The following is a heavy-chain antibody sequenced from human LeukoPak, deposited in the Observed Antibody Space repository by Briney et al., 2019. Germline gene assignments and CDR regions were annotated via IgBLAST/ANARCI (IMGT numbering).Heavy chain of an antibody. CDR1: GGTFSSYA. J-gene: IGHJ6*02. V-gene: IGHV1-69*13. CDR3: ASNPKRYCSGGSCPYYYYGMDV. Sequence: SVKVSCKASGGTFSSYAISWVRQAPGQGLEWMGGIIPIFGTANYAQKFQGRVTITADESTSTAYMELSSLRSEDTAVYYCASNPKRYCSGGSCPYYYYGMDVWGQGTTVTVSS. CDR2: IIPIFGTA. D-gene: IGHD2-15*01.